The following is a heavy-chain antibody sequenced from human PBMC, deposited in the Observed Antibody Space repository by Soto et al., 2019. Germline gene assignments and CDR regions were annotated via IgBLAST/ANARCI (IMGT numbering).Heavy chain of an antibody. CDR1: GFTFSNAW. CDR2: IKSTTDGGTT. Sequence: PGGSLRLSCAGSGFTFSNAWMSWVRQAPGKGLEWVGRIKSTTDGGTTDYAAPVKGRVTISRDDSKNTLYLLMDSLKTEDTAVYYCTTESWSRNTSPRFDLWGQGTLVTVSP. J-gene: IGHJ5*02. CDR3: TTESWSRNTSPRFDL. V-gene: IGHV3-15*01. D-gene: IGHD4-4*01.